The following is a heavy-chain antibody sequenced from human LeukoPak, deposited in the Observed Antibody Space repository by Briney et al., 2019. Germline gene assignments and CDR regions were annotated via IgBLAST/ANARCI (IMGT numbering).Heavy chain of an antibody. J-gene: IGHJ3*02. CDR2: IYYSGST. V-gene: IGHV4-59*01. CDR3: ARAPGGYGSGSRGAFDI. Sequence: PSETLSLTCTVSGGSISSYYWSWIRQPPGKGLEWFGYIYYSGSTNYNPSLKSRVTISVDTSKNQFSLKLSSVTAADTAVYFCARAPGGYGSGSRGAFDIWGQGTMVTVSS. CDR1: GGSISSYY. D-gene: IGHD3-10*01.